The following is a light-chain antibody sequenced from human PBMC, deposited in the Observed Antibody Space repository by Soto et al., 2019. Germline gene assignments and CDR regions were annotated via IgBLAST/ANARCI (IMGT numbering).Light chain of an antibody. CDR2: AAS. V-gene: IGKV1-6*01. CDR3: QLYYSSLWT. Sequence: AIPLTRSPSSLSASVGDRVTITCRASHDIRSALGWYQQKPGKPPKLLIYAASTLQSGVPSRFSGSGSGTDFTLTISSLQPEDFATYYCQLYYSSLWTFGQGTKVDIK. CDR1: HDIRSA. J-gene: IGKJ1*01.